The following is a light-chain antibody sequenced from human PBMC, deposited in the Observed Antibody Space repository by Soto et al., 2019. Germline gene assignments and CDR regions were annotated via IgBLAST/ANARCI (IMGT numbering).Light chain of an antibody. Sequence: EILFTQSPGTLSLSPGERATLSCRASQSVSSSYLAWYQQKPGQAPRILIYGASSRDTGIPDRFSGSGSGTDFTLPISRLEPEDFAVYYCQQYGSSLITFGQGTRLEIK. CDR1: QSVSSSY. J-gene: IGKJ5*01. V-gene: IGKV3-20*01. CDR3: QQYGSSLIT. CDR2: GAS.